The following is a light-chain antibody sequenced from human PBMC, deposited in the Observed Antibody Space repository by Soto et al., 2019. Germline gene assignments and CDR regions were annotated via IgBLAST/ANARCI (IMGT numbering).Light chain of an antibody. V-gene: IGKV3-15*01. CDR1: QSVSSD. J-gene: IGKJ4*01. Sequence: EIVMTQSPATLSVSPGERATLSCRASQSVSSDLAWYRQRPGQAPRLLIYGASTRATGIPARFSGSGSGTEFTLTISSLQSEDFALYYCQHYNNWPLTFGGGTEVEI. CDR2: GAS. CDR3: QHYNNWPLT.